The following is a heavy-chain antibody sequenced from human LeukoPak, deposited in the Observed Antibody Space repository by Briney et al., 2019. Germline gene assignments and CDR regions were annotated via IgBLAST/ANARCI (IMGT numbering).Heavy chain of an antibody. D-gene: IGHD3-10*01. J-gene: IGHJ5*02. CDR1: GGSISTYY. V-gene: IGHV4-59*01. CDR2: IYNSGST. CDR3: ARDGVFGTFDP. Sequence: SETLSLTCTVSGGSISTYYWSWIRQPPGKGLEWIGYIYNSGSTNYNPSLKSRVTTSVDTSKNQFSLKLRSVTAADTAVYYCARDGVFGTFDPWGQGTLVTVSS.